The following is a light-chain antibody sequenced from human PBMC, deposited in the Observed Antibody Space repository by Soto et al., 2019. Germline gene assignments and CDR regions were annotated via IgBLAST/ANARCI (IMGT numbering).Light chain of an antibody. CDR3: QQDGSSPLT. J-gene: IGKJ5*01. V-gene: IGKV3-20*01. Sequence: DIVLTQSPVTLSLFPGERVSLSCRASQSVSNNFLAWYQQKPGQAPRLLIYGASSRATGIPDKFSGSGSGTDFTLTISRLEPEDFAVYYCQQDGSSPLTFGQGTRLEIK. CDR1: QSVSNNF. CDR2: GAS.